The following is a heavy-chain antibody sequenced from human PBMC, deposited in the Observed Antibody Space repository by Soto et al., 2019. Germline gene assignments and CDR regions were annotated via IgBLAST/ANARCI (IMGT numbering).Heavy chain of an antibody. J-gene: IGHJ6*02. CDR1: RFSLSTSGVG. Sequence: QITLKESGPTLVKPTQTLTLTCTFSRFSLSTSGVGVGWIRQPPGKALEWLALIYWDDDKRYSPSLKSRLTITKDTSKNQVVLTMTNMDPVDTATYYCAHSSSSSLRPEYYYYYYGMDVWGQGTTVTVSS. V-gene: IGHV2-5*02. CDR2: IYWDDDK. CDR3: AHSSSSSLRPEYYYYYYGMDV. D-gene: IGHD6-13*01.